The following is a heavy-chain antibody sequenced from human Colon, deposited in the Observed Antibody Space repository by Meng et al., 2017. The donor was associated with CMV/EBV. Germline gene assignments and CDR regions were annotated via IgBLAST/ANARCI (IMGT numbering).Heavy chain of an antibody. Sequence: LSGIGSGFTFGDFAMNWFRQAPGKGLEWVSVISSGVTTYYADSVKGRFTISRDNSKNTLYLQMNSLRADDTAVYYCARGTSSGWYGAYWGQGTLVTVSS. CDR3: ARGTSSGWYGAY. J-gene: IGHJ4*02. V-gene: IGHV3-66*02. D-gene: IGHD6-19*01. CDR2: ISSGVTT. CDR1: GFTFGDFA.